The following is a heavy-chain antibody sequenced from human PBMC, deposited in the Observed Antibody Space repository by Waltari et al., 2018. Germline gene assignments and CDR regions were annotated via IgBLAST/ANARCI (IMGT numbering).Heavy chain of an antibody. CDR2: IIPIFGTA. V-gene: IGHV1-69*14. J-gene: IGHJ3*02. CDR1: GGTFSSYA. CDR3: ATSTRLRIVGANGAFDI. D-gene: IGHD1-26*01. Sequence: QVQLVQSGAEVKKPGSSVKVSCKASGGTFSSYAISWVRQAPGQGLEWMGGIIPIFGTANYAQKFQGRVTITADKSTSTAYMELSSLRSEDTAVYYCATSTRLRIVGANGAFDIWGQGTMVTVSS.